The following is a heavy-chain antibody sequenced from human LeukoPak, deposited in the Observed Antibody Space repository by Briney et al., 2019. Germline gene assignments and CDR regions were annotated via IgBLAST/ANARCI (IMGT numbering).Heavy chain of an antibody. J-gene: IGHJ4*02. CDR2: ISWNSGSI. CDR3: AKDNRRHYTSGPNPDSLH. Sequence: GGSLRLSCAGSGFIFNNYAMHWVRQPPGKGPEWVSGISWNSGSIDYADSVKGRFTISRDNAKNSLYLQMNSLRVEDTAFYYCAKDNRRHYTSGPNPDSLHWGQGALVTVSS. D-gene: IGHD6-19*01. V-gene: IGHV3-9*01. CDR1: GFIFNNYA.